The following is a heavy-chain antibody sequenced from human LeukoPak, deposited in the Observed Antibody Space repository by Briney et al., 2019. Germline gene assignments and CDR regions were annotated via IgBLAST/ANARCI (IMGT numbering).Heavy chain of an antibody. J-gene: IGHJ4*02. V-gene: IGHV3-7*01. D-gene: IGHD6-19*01. CDR3: ARLTQWLVPIVRYFDY. Sequence: PGGSLRLSCAASGFAFSSYWMSWVRQAPGKGLEWVANIKQDGSEKYYVDSVKGRFTISRDNAKNSLYLQMNSLRAEDTAVYYCARLTQWLVPIVRYFDYWGQGTLVTVSS. CDR1: GFAFSSYW. CDR2: IKQDGSEK.